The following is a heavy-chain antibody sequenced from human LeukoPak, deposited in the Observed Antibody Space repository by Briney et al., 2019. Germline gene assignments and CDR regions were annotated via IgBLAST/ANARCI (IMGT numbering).Heavy chain of an antibody. D-gene: IGHD5-18*01. CDR3: ARDALGYSYGDY. CDR2: IWYDGSNK. Sequence: GRSLRLSCAAFGFTFSSYGMHWVRQAPGKGLEWVAVIWYDGSNKYYADSVKGRFTISRDNSKNTLYLQMNSLRAEDTAVYYCARDALGYSYGDYWGQGTLVTVSS. J-gene: IGHJ4*02. V-gene: IGHV3-33*01. CDR1: GFTFSSYG.